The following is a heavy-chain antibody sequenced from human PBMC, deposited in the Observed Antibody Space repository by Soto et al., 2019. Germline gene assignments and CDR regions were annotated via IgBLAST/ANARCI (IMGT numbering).Heavy chain of an antibody. CDR3: ARHDGFSSGWIFDY. V-gene: IGHV4-59*08. CDR2: IYYSGST. CDR1: GGSISSYY. D-gene: IGHD6-19*01. Sequence: PSETLSLTCTVSGGSISSYYWSWIRQPPGKGLEWIGYIYYSGSTNYNPSLKSRVTISVDTSKNQFSLKLSSLTAADTAVYYCARHDGFSSGWIFDYWGHGTLVTVS. J-gene: IGHJ4*01.